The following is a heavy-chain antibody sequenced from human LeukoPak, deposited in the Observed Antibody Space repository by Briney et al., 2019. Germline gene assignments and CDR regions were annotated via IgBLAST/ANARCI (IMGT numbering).Heavy chain of an antibody. V-gene: IGHV5-51*01. CDR3: ARPRGLDGYWYEYYFDY. D-gene: IGHD2-21*01. CDR1: GYSFTSYW. Sequence: GESLKISCKGSGYSFTSYWIGWVRQMPGKGREWMGIIYPGDSDTRYSPSFHGQVTISADKSISTAYLQWSSLKASDTAMYSCARPRGLDGYWYEYYFDYWGQGTLVNVSS. CDR2: IYPGDSDT. J-gene: IGHJ4*02.